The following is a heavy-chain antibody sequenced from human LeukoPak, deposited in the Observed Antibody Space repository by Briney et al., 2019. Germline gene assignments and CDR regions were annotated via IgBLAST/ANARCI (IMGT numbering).Heavy chain of an antibody. CDR1: GFTFGDYA. CDR3: TREYYYHSSGFDY. Sequence: GGSLRLSCTASGFTFGDYAMSWFRQAPGKGLQWVGYIRSKAYGATTEYAASVKGRFTISRDDSKSIAYLQMNSLKTEDTAGYYCTREYYYHSSGFDYWGQGTLVTVSS. CDR2: IRSKAYGATT. J-gene: IGHJ4*02. V-gene: IGHV3-49*03. D-gene: IGHD3-22*01.